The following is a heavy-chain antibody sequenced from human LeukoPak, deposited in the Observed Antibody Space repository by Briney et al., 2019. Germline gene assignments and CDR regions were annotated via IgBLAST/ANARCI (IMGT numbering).Heavy chain of an antibody. CDR2: ISSSSSYI. CDR3: ARPSYSGSYPDAFDI. J-gene: IGHJ3*02. Sequence: PGGSLRLSCTASGFTFGDYAMSWVRQAPGKGLEWVSSISSSSSYIYYADSVKGRFTISRGNAKNSLYLQMNSLRAEDTAVYYCARPSYSGSYPDAFDIWGQGTMVTVSS. D-gene: IGHD1-26*01. V-gene: IGHV3-21*01. CDR1: GFTFGDYA.